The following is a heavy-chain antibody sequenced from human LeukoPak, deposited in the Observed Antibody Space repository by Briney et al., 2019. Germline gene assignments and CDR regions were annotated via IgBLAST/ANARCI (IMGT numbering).Heavy chain of an antibody. Sequence: PGRSLRLSCVASGFSFISYTMHWVRQAPGKGLEWVAVMSYDGSHKYLADSVKGRFTISRDNSKNTLYLQMNSLKTEDTAVYYCTTDGGSYYYDSSGYYGDYWGQGTLVTVSS. CDR1: GFSFISYT. D-gene: IGHD3-22*01. CDR2: MSYDGSHK. CDR3: TTDGGSYYYDSSGYYGDY. J-gene: IGHJ4*02. V-gene: IGHV3-30*04.